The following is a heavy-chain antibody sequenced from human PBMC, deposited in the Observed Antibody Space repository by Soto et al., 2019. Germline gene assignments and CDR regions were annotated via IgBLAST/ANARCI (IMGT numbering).Heavy chain of an antibody. CDR3: ARKAVANGMDV. D-gene: IGHD6-19*01. Sequence: PSENLSLTCAVYGGSFSGYYWSWIRQPPGKGLEWIGEINHSGSTNYNPSLKSRVTISVDTSKNQFSLKLSSVTAADTAVYYCARKAVANGMDVWGQGTTVTVSS. CDR2: INHSGST. V-gene: IGHV4-34*01. CDR1: GGSFSGYY. J-gene: IGHJ6*02.